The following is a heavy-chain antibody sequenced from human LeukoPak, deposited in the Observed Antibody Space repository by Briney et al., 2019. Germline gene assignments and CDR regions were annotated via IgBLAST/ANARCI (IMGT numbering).Heavy chain of an antibody. J-gene: IGHJ4*02. CDR1: GYTFTSYG. CDR3: ARAGHFDY. V-gene: IGHV1-46*01. CDR2: INPSGGST. Sequence: ASVKVSCKASGYTFTSYGISWVRQAPGQGLDWMGIINPSGGSTTYAQKFQGRVTMTRDTSTSTVYMELSSLRSEDTAVYYCARAGHFDYWGQGTLVTVSS. D-gene: IGHD7-27*01.